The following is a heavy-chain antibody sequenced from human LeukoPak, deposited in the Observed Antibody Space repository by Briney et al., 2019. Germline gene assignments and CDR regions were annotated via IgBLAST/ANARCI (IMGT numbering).Heavy chain of an antibody. CDR2: IKQDGSEK. V-gene: IGHV3-7*01. Sequence: GGSLRLSCAASGFTFSNYWMSWVRQAPGKGLEWVANIKQDGSEKYYLDSVKGRFTISRDNAKNSLYLQMNSLRVEDTAMYYCARGAGYYGSGRLFDYWGQGTLVTVSS. D-gene: IGHD3-10*01. CDR3: ARGAGYYGSGRLFDY. J-gene: IGHJ4*02. CDR1: GFTFSNYW.